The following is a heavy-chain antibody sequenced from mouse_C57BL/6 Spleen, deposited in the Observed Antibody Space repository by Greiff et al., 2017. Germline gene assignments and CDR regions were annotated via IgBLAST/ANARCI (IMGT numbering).Heavy chain of an antibody. D-gene: IGHD2-5*01. CDR2: ISYDGSN. V-gene: IGHV3-6*01. Sequence: VQLKESGPGLVKPSQSLSLTCSVTGYSITSGYYWNWIRQFPGNKLEWMGYISYDGSNNYNPSLKNRISITRDTSKNQFFLKLNSVTTEDTATYYCARGSNGFYAMDYWGQGTSVTVSS. CDR1: GYSITSGYY. CDR3: ARGSNGFYAMDY. J-gene: IGHJ4*01.